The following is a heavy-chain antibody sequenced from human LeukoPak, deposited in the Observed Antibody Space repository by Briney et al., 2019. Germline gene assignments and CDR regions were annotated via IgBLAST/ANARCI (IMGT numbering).Heavy chain of an antibody. CDR2: IYHSGST. D-gene: IGHD6-13*01. V-gene: IGHV4-30-2*01. J-gene: IGHJ3*02. CDR3: ASSQGQLVPRRAFDI. CDR1: GGSISSGGYY. Sequence: PSQTLSLTCTVSGGSISSGGYYWSWIRQPPGKGLEWIGYIYHSGSTYYNPSLKSRVTISVDRSRNQFSLKLSSVTAADTAVYYCASSQGQLVPRRAFDIWGQGTMVTVSS.